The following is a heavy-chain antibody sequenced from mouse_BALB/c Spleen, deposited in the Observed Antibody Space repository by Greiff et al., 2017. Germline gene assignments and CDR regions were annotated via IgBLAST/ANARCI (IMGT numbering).Heavy chain of an antibody. J-gene: IGHJ2*01. CDR3: ARKGTFDY. V-gene: IGHV1-7*01. CDR2: INPSTGYT. Sequence: QLVESGAELAKPGASVKMSCKASGYTFTSYWMHWVKQRPGQGLEWIGYINPSTGYTEYNQKFKDKATLTADKSSSTAYMQLSSLTSEDSAVYYCARKGTFDYWGQGTTLTVSS. CDR1: GYTFTSYW.